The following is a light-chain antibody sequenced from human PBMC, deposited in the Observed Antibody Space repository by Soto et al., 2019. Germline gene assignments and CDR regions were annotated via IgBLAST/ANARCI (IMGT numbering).Light chain of an antibody. CDR2: AAS. Sequence: DIQMTQSLSFVSASVGDRVTISCRASQGITSWLAWYQQKPGKAPKLLIYAASTLQGGVPSRFSGSGSGTEFTLTISSLQPEDFATYYCQQATSFPRTFGQGTKVEIK. CDR3: QQATSFPRT. J-gene: IGKJ1*01. CDR1: QGITSW. V-gene: IGKV1-12*01.